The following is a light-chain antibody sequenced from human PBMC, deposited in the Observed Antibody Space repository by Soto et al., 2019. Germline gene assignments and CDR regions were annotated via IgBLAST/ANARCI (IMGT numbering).Light chain of an antibody. V-gene: IGKV3-15*01. CDR2: VAS. Sequence: IVMTQSPATLSVSPGERATLSCRASQSVSSNLAWYQQKPGQTPKLLIYVASTRAPGIPARFSGSGSGKEVTLTISSLQSEDFGVYFCQQYNVWPLTFGGGTKVEFK. CDR1: QSVSSN. J-gene: IGKJ4*01. CDR3: QQYNVWPLT.